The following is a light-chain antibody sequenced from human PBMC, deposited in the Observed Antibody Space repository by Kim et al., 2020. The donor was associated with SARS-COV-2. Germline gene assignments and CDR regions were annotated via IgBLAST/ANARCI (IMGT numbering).Light chain of an antibody. J-gene: IGKJ2*01. CDR3: QQYDHLHT. CDR2: DAS. CDR1: QDISNC. Sequence: LSASVGDRVTITCQASQDISNCLNWYQQKPGKSPKLLIYDASNLEAGVPSRFSGSGSGTEFTFTISSLQPEDIATYYCQQYDHLHTFGQGTKLEL. V-gene: IGKV1-33*01.